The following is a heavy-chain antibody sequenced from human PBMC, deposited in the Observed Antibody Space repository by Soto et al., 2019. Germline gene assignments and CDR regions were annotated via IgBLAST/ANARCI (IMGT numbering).Heavy chain of an antibody. D-gene: IGHD6-13*01. CDR1: GGSISSYY. CDR2: IYYSGST. Sequence: SETLSLTCTVSGGSISSYYWSWIRQPPGKGLEWIGYIYYSGSTNYNPSLKSRVTISVDTSKNQFSLKLSSVTAADTAVYYCARVSIAAAGTFWFDPWGQGTLVTVSS. V-gene: IGHV4-59*01. J-gene: IGHJ5*02. CDR3: ARVSIAAAGTFWFDP.